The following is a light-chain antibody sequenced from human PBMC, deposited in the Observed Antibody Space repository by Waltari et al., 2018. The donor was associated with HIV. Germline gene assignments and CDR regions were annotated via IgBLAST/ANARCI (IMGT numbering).Light chain of an antibody. CDR2: EVT. CDR1: SSDIGYYDY. Sequence: QSALTQPASVSGSPGQSIVLPCTGSSSDIGYYDYVSWYQQYPGQAPKALIYEVTSRPSGTSSRFSGSKSATTPFLAISKLQTDDEADYFCSSYTRRDTVVFGGGTRLTVL. V-gene: IGLV2-14*01. J-gene: IGLJ2*01. CDR3: SSYTRRDTVV.